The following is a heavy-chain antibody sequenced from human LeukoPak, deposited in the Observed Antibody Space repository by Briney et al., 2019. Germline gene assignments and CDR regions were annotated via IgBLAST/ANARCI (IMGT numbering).Heavy chain of an antibody. J-gene: IGHJ4*02. Sequence: PSETLSLTCAVYGGSFSGFYWSWIRQPPGKGLEWIGEINHRGSTNYNPSLKSRVTISVDTSKNQFSLKLSSVTAADTAVYYCARQGGIAAAGIDYWGQGTLVTVSS. CDR1: GGSFSGFY. V-gene: IGHV4-34*01. CDR2: INHRGST. D-gene: IGHD6-13*01. CDR3: ARQGGIAAAGIDY.